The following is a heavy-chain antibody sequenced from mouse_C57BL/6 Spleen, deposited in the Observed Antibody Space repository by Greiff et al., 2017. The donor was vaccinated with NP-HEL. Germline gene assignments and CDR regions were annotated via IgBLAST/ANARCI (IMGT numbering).Heavy chain of an antibody. Sequence: VQLQQSGPELVKPGASVKIPCKASGYTFTDYNMDWVKQSHGKSLEWIGDINPNNGGTIYNQKFKGKATLTVEKSSSTAYMELRSLTSEDTAVYYCARSPALYAMDYWGQGTSVTVSS. CDR3: ARSPALYAMDY. CDR2: INPNNGGT. CDR1: GYTFTDYN. J-gene: IGHJ4*01. V-gene: IGHV1-18*01.